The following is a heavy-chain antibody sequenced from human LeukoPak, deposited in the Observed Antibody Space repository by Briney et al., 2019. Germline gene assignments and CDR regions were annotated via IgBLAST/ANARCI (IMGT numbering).Heavy chain of an antibody. V-gene: IGHV4-31*03. CDR1: GGSISSGGYY. J-gene: IGHJ2*01. Sequence: SETLSLTCTVSGGSISSGGYYWSWIRQHPGKGLEWIGYIYYSGSTYYNPSLESRVTISVDTSKNQFSLKLSSVTAADTAVYYCASRQDPGWYFDLWGRGTLVTVSS. D-gene: IGHD2-15*01. CDR2: IYYSGST. CDR3: ASRQDPGWYFDL.